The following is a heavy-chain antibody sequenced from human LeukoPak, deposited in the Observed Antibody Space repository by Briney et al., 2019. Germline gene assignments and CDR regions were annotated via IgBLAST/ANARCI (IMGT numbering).Heavy chain of an antibody. D-gene: IGHD5-18*01. J-gene: IGHJ3*02. V-gene: IGHV4-34*01. Sequence: PETLSLTCAVYGGSFSGYYWSWIRQPPGKGLEWIGEINHSGSTNYNPSPKSRVTISVDTSKNQFSLKLNSVTAADTAVYYCARGAPKEIQLWLRLRGVAFDIWGQGTMVTVSS. CDR3: ARGAPKEIQLWLRLRGVAFDI. CDR1: GGSFSGYY. CDR2: INHSGST.